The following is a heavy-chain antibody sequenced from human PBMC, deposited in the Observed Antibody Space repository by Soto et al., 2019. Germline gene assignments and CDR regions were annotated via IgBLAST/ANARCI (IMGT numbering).Heavy chain of an antibody. Sequence: GGSLRLSCAASGFTFSAYAMNWVRQAPGKGLEWVSVVSSGGGGTYYADSVKGRFTISRDNSKNTLYLQMNSLRAEDTAVYYCAKALGSGYSLYYFDYWGQGTLVTVSS. CDR2: VSSGGGGT. J-gene: IGHJ4*02. D-gene: IGHD3-3*01. CDR1: GFTFSAYA. V-gene: IGHV3-23*01. CDR3: AKALGSGYSLYYFDY.